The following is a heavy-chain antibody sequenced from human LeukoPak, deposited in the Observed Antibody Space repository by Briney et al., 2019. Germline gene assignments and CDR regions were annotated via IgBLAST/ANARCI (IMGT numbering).Heavy chain of an antibody. CDR2: IYSGGST. D-gene: IGHD3-10*01. CDR3: ARGVLWPDY. J-gene: IGHJ4*02. V-gene: IGHV3-53*01. Sequence: PGGSLRFSRAASGFTVSSNYMSWVRQAPGKGLEWVSVIYSGGSTYYADSVKGRFTISRDNSKNTLYLQMNSLRAEDTAVYYCARGVLWPDYWGQGTLVTVSS. CDR1: GFTVSSNY.